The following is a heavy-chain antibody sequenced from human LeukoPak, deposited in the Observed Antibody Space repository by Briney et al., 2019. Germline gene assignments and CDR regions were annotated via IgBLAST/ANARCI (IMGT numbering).Heavy chain of an antibody. V-gene: IGHV3-48*01. CDR2: ISSTSNTI. CDR1: GFTFCDYA. CDR3: SRFSSVAAQY. D-gene: IGHD6-6*01. J-gene: IGHJ4*02. Sequence: GGSLRLSCATSGFTFCDYAMNWVRQAPGKGLEWVSYISSTSNTIYYAGSVKGRFTISRDNAKNSLYLQMNSLRAEDTAVYYCSRFSSVAAQYWGQGTLVTVSS.